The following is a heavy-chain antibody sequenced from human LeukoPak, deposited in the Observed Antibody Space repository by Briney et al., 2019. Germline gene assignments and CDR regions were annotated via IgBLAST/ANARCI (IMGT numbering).Heavy chain of an antibody. CDR1: GSTFSSYA. J-gene: IGHJ6*04. CDR3: ARAYCGGDCYSPYYYGMDV. CDR2: IIPIFGTA. V-gene: IGHV1-69*13. Sequence: EASVKVSCKASGSTFSSYAISWVRQAPGQGLEWRGGIIPIFGTANYAQKFQGRVKITADESTSTAYMELSSLRSEDTAVYYCARAYCGGDCYSPYYYGMDVWGKGTTVTVSS. D-gene: IGHD2-21*02.